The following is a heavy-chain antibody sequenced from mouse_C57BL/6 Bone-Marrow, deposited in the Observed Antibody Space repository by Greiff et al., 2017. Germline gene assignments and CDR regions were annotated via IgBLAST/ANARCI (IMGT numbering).Heavy chain of an antibody. CDR2: IDPENGDT. CDR3: TLPLYYDYDGAY. D-gene: IGHD2-4*01. V-gene: IGHV14-4*01. J-gene: IGHJ3*01. Sequence: VQLKQSGAELVRPGASVKLSCTASGFNIKDDYMHWVKQRPEQGLEWIGWIDPENGDTEYASKFQGKATITADTSSNTAYLQLSSLTSEDTAVYYCTLPLYYDYDGAYWGQGTLVTVSA. CDR1: GFNIKDDY.